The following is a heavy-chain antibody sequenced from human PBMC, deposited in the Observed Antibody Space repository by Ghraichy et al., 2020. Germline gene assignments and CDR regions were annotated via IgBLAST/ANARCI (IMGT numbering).Heavy chain of an antibody. J-gene: IGHJ5*02. CDR2: INSDGIRT. CDR1: GFTFISYY. V-gene: IGHV3-74*01. CDR3: ARGTPNWFYP. D-gene: IGHD2-2*01. Sequence: GGSLRLSCAASGFTFISYYMHWVRQAPGKGLVWVSRINSDGIRTTYAASVKGRFTISRDNAKTTLSLPMNRLSAEDTAVYYGARGTPNWFYPWGQGTLVIVSS.